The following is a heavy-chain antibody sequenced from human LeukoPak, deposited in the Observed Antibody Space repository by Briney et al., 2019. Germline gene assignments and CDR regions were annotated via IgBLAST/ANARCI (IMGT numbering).Heavy chain of an antibody. V-gene: IGHV3-21*01. Sequence: GGSLGLSCAASGFTFSSYSMNWVRQAPGKGLEWVSSISSSSSYIYYADSVKGRFTISRDNAKNSLYLQMNSLRAEDTAVYYCARDRYYDFWSGYYYYYYYYGMDVWGQGTTVTVSS. CDR3: ARDRYYDFWSGYYYYYYYYGMDV. J-gene: IGHJ6*02. CDR1: GFTFSSYS. CDR2: ISSSSSYI. D-gene: IGHD3-3*01.